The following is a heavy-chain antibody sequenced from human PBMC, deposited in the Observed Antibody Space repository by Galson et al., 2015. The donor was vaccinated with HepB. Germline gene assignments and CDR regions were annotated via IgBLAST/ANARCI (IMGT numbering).Heavy chain of an antibody. V-gene: IGHV3-11*01. D-gene: IGHD3-3*01. Sequence: SLGLSCAASGFTFSDFYMSWIRQAPGKGLEWVSLISSSGYTIYYADSVKGRFTISRDNAKNSLYLQMNSLRAEDTAVYYCARTYYDFWSGVDAFDIWGQGTVLTVSS. J-gene: IGHJ3*02. CDR1: GFTFSDFY. CDR2: ISSSGYTI. CDR3: ARTYYDFWSGVDAFDI.